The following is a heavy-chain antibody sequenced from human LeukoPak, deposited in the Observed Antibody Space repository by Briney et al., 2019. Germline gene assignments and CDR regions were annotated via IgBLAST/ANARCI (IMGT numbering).Heavy chain of an antibody. J-gene: IGHJ6*03. CDR2: IYYSGST. D-gene: IGHD3-3*01. CDR1: GGSISSYY. Sequence: SETLSLTCTVSGGSISSYYWSWIRQPPGKGLEWIGYIYYSGSTNYNPSLKSRVTISVDTSKNQFSLKLSSVTAADTAVYYCARVRRVVSMDVWGKGTTVTVSS. V-gene: IGHV4-59*01. CDR3: ARVRRVVSMDV.